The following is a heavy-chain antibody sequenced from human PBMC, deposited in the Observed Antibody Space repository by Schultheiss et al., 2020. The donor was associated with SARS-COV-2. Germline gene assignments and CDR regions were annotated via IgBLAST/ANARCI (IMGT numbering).Heavy chain of an antibody. CDR3: TTDQRQYDILTGYYRAGFDY. J-gene: IGHJ4*02. Sequence: GASLKISCAASGFTFSNAWMNWVRQAPGKGLEWVGRIKSKTDSGTTDYAAPVKGRFTISRDDSKNTLYLQMNSMKTEDTAVYYCTTDQRQYDILTGYYRAGFDYWGQGTLVTVSS. CDR1: GFTFSNAW. V-gene: IGHV3-15*07. CDR2: IKSKTDSGTT. D-gene: IGHD3-9*01.